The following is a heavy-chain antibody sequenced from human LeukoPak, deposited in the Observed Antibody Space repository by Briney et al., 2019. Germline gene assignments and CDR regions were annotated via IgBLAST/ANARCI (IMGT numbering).Heavy chain of an antibody. CDR3: ATHEPRRDDAFDI. Sequence: NPSETLSLTCTVSGSSISTSNSYWVWIRQPPGKGLEWIGSVYYSGTPYYNPSLKSRLTIPLDTSKNQFSLKLSSVTAADTAVYYCATHEPRRDDAFDIWGQGTMVTVSS. J-gene: IGHJ3*02. CDR1: GSSISTSNSY. CDR2: VYYSGTP. V-gene: IGHV4-39*01.